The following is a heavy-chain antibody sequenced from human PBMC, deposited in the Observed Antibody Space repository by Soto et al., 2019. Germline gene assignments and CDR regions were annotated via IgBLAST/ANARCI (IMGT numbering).Heavy chain of an antibody. CDR1: GFTLSSYW. CDR3: ARGDATLSAYYYSMDV. D-gene: IGHD1-26*01. Sequence: ELQLVESGGGLVQPGGSLRLSCVASGFTLSSYWMHWVRQAPGKGLVWVSRINSDGSSRTYADSVRGRLTISRDNAKNTLYLQMNSLRAEDTAVYYYARGDATLSAYYYSMDVWGKGTTVTVSS. CDR2: INSDGSSR. J-gene: IGHJ6*03. V-gene: IGHV3-74*01.